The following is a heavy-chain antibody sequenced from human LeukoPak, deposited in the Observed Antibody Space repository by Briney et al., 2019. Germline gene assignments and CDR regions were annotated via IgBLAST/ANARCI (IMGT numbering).Heavy chain of an antibody. V-gene: IGHV1-69*13. CDR2: LIPIFGTA. Sequence: ASVKVSCRASGGTFSSYAISWVRQAPGQGLEWMGGLIPIFGTANYAQKFQGRVTITADESTSTAYMELSSLRSEDTAVYYCASDPYYYDSSGYYSTWGQGTLVTVSS. J-gene: IGHJ5*02. D-gene: IGHD3-22*01. CDR3: ASDPYYYDSSGYYST. CDR1: GGTFSSYA.